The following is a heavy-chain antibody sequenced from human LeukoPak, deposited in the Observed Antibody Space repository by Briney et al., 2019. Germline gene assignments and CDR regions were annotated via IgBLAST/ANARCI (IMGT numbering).Heavy chain of an antibody. D-gene: IGHD4-17*01. V-gene: IGHV4-59*01. J-gene: IGHJ4*02. Sequence: SETLSLTCTVSGGSMSTYYWSWIRQPPGKGLEWIGYIHYSGSTSYNSSLKSRVTISVDTSKNQFSLNLNSATAADTAVYYCARDRSPITRYADPVYFDYWGQGTLVTVSS. CDR1: GGSMSTYY. CDR2: IHYSGST. CDR3: ARDRSPITRYADPVYFDY.